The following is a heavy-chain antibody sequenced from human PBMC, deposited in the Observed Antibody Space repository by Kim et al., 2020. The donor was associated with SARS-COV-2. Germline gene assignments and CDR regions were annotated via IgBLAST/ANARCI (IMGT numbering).Heavy chain of an antibody. V-gene: IGHV4-39*07. CDR1: GGSISSSSYY. D-gene: IGHD3-10*01. Sequence: SETLSLTCTVSGGSISSSSYYWGWIRQPPGTGLEWIGSIYYSGSIYYNPSLKSRVTISVDTSKNQFSLKLSSVTAADTAVYYCARVNVTMVREVIIPKSSGRKKYYYYYGMDVWGQGTTVTVSS. J-gene: IGHJ6*02. CDR2: IYYSGSI. CDR3: ARVNVTMVREVIIPKSSGRKKYYYYYGMDV.